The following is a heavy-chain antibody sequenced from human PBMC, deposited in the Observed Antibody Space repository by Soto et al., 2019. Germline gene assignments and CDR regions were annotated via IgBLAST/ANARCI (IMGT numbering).Heavy chain of an antibody. D-gene: IGHD2-2*01. CDR2: ISSNGGST. CDR1: GFTFSSYA. CDR3: ARVALYCSSTSCYAGVDY. V-gene: IGHV3-64*01. J-gene: IGHJ4*02. Sequence: GSLRLSCAASGFTFSSYAMHWVRQAPGKGLEYVSAISSNGGSTYYANSVKGRFTISRDNSKNTLYLQMGSLRAEDVAVYYCARVALYCSSTSCYAGVDYWGQGTLVTVSS.